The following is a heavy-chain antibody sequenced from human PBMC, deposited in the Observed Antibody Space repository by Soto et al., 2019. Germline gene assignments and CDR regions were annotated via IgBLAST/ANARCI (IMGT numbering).Heavy chain of an antibody. CDR1: GFTFSSYA. CDR3: AKDPYVMIVVVPNYFDY. V-gene: IGHV3-23*01. D-gene: IGHD3-22*01. CDR2: ISGSGGST. Sequence: GGSLRLSCAASGFTFSSYAMSWVRQAPGKGLEWVSAISGSGGSTYYADSVKGRFTISRDNSKNTLYLQMNSLRAEDTAVYYCAKDPYVMIVVVPNYFDYWGQGTLVTVSS. J-gene: IGHJ4*02.